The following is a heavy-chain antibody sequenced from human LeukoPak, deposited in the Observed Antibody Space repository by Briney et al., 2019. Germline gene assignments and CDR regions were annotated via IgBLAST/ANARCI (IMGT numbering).Heavy chain of an antibody. J-gene: IGHJ6*03. Sequence: GASVKVSCKASGGTFSSYAISWVRQAPGQGLEWMGRIIPILGIANYAQKFQGRVTITAGKSTSTAYMELSSPRSEDTAVYYCATIVVVPAAMRAYFYYYYMDVWGKGTTVTVSS. V-gene: IGHV1-69*04. CDR3: ATIVVVPAAMRAYFYYYYMDV. CDR1: GGTFSSYA. D-gene: IGHD2-2*01. CDR2: IIPILGIA.